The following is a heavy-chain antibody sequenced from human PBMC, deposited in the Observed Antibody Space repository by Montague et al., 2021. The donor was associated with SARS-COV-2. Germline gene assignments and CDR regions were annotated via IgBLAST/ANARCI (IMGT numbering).Heavy chain of an antibody. D-gene: IGHD3-22*01. CDR3: ARAAWGYYDSIGYLDY. CDR2: MSNSNSYI. V-gene: IGHV3-21*01. J-gene: IGHJ4*02. Sequence: SLRLSCAASGLTFSSYIMNWVRQAPGKGLEWVSSMSNSNSYIYYADSVKGRLTNSRVNAKNSLYLQMNSLGAEDTAVYYCARAAWGYYDSIGYLDYWGQGTLVTVSS. CDR1: GLTFSSYI.